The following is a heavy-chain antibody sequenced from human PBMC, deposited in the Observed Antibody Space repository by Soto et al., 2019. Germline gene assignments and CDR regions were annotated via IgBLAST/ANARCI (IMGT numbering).Heavy chain of an antibody. D-gene: IGHD1-26*01. V-gene: IGHV3-30*03. CDR3: SSGMGIDLENAVFRAFDI. CDR2: ISHDGTYT. Sequence: GGSLRLSCAAAGFTFSDHGMHWVRQAPGKGLECVGLISHDGTYTHLEDSVKGRFTISRDNPGNTLYLQMNSLRVEDTALYSCSSGMGIDLENAVFRAFDIWGTGTMVTVSS. J-gene: IGHJ3*02. CDR1: GFTFSDHG.